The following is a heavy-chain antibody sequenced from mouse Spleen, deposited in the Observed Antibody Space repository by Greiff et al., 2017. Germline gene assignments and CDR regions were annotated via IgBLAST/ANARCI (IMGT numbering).Heavy chain of an antibody. CDR2: ISSGSSTI. Sequence: EVKLVESGGGLVKPGGSLKLSCAASGFTFSDYGMHWVRQAPEKGLEWVAYISSGSSTIYYADTVKGRFTISRDNAKNTLFLQMTSLRSEDTAMYYCAYSNYFYWYFDVWGTGTTVTVSS. D-gene: IGHD2-5*01. V-gene: IGHV5-17*01. CDR1: GFTFSDYG. J-gene: IGHJ1*03. CDR3: AYSNYFYWYFDV.